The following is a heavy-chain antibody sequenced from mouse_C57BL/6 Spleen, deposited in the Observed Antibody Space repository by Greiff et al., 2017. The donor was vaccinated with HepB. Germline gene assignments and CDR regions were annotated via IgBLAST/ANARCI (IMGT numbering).Heavy chain of an antibody. D-gene: IGHD1-1*01. Sequence: VQLQQSGAELARPGASVKLSCKASGYTFTSYGISWVKQRTGQGLEWIGEIYPRSGNTYYNEKFKGKATLTADKSSSTAYMGLRSLTSEDSAVYFCASRGIFITTVVVDYWGQGTTLTVSS. CDR1: GYTFTSYG. J-gene: IGHJ2*01. CDR2: IYPRSGNT. V-gene: IGHV1-81*01. CDR3: ASRGIFITTVVVDY.